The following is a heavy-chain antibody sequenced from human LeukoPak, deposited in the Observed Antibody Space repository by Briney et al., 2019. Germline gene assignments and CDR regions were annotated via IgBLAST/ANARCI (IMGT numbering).Heavy chain of an antibody. CDR2: ISYDGSNK. J-gene: IGHJ4*02. Sequence: GRSLRLSCAASGFTFRSYAMHWVRQALGKGLEWEAAISYDGSNKKYADSVKGRFTISRDNSKNTLYLQMNSLRAEDTAVYYCARGVRIAVAGNIDYWGQGTLVTVSS. CDR1: GFTFRSYA. CDR3: ARGVRIAVAGNIDY. D-gene: IGHD6-19*01. V-gene: IGHV3-30*04.